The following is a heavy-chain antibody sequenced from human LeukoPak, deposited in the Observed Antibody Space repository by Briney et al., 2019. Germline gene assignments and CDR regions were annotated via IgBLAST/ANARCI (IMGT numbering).Heavy chain of an antibody. CDR1: GFTFSSYG. D-gene: IGHD3-22*01. Sequence: PGGSLRLSCAASGFTFSSYGMHWVRQAPGKGLEWVAFIRYDGSNKYYADSVKGRFTISRDNSKNTLYLQMNSLRAEDTAVYYCARTHFYYYDSSGYPYWGQGTLVTVSS. CDR3: ARTHFYYYDSSGYPY. V-gene: IGHV3-30*02. J-gene: IGHJ4*02. CDR2: IRYDGSNK.